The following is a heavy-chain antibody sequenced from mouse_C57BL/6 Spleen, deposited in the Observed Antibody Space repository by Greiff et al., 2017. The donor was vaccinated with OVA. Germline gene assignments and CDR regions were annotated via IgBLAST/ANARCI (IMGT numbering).Heavy chain of an antibody. J-gene: IGHJ3*01. CDR1: GYSFTDHN. D-gene: IGHD1-1*01. CDR2: INPNYGTT. CDR3: VPLPSYYGSSGWFAY. Sequence: VQLQQSGPELVKPGASVKISCKASGYSFTDHNMNWVKQSNGKSLEWIGVINPNYGTTSYNQKFKGKATLTVDQSSSTAYMQLNSLTSEDSAVYYCVPLPSYYGSSGWFAYWGQGTLVTVSA. V-gene: IGHV1-39*01.